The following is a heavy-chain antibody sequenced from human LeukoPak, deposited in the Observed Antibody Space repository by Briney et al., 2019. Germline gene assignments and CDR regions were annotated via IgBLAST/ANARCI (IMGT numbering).Heavy chain of an antibody. J-gene: IGHJ6*03. D-gene: IGHD3-10*01. CDR3: ARGPRITLVRGGQWYFYMDV. CDR1: GNTFTNNG. CDR2: ISAYNGHT. V-gene: IGHV1-18*01. Sequence: GASVKVSCKTSGNTFTNNGISWVRQAPGQGLEWMGWISAYNGHTNYAQKFRDRVTMTRDTSTSTVYMELSSLRSDDTAVYYCARGPRITLVRGGQWYFYMDVWGKGTTVAVSS.